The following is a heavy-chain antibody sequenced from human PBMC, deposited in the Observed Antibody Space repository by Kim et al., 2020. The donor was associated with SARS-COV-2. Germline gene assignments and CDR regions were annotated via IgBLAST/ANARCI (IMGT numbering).Heavy chain of an antibody. D-gene: IGHD5-18*01. V-gene: IGHV3-23*01. CDR2: ISGSGGST. CDR1: GFTFSSYA. J-gene: IGHJ6*02. CDR3: AKDPTSRRRYSYGYMVLDGMDV. Sequence: GGSLRLSCAASGFTFSSYAMSWVRQAPGKGLEWVSAISGSGGSTYYADSVQGRFTISRDNSKNTLYLQMNSLRTEDTAVYYCAKDPTSRRRYSYGYMVLDGMDVWGQGTTVTVSS.